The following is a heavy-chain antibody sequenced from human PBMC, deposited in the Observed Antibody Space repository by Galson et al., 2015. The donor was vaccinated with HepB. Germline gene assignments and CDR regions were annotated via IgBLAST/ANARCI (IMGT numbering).Heavy chain of an antibody. D-gene: IGHD2-15*01. V-gene: IGHV3-21*01. J-gene: IGHJ3*02. CDR1: GFTFSDYG. CDR2: ASSSSSHI. CDR3: VREDIQPHTNAFDI. Sequence: SLRLSCAASGFTFSDYGMNWVRQAPGTGLEWVASASSSSSHISYADSVRGRFTIPRDNSKNTVTLQMSSLRVGDTAVYFCVREDIQPHTNAFDIWGQGTMVTVSS.